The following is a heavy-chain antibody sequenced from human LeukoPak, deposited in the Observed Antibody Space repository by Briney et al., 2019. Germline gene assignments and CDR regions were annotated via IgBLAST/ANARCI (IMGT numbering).Heavy chain of an antibody. V-gene: IGHV4-39*07. CDR1: GGSISSSSYY. CDR3: ARGLRMIRGIVISFRAFDL. J-gene: IGHJ3*01. D-gene: IGHD3-10*01. Sequence: SETLSLTCTVSGGSISSSSYYWGWIRQPPGKGLEWIGSIYYSGSTYYNPSLKSRVTMSVDTSKTQFSLNLTSVTAADTAMYYCARGLRMIRGIVISFRAFDLWGQGTMVTVSS. CDR2: IYYSGST.